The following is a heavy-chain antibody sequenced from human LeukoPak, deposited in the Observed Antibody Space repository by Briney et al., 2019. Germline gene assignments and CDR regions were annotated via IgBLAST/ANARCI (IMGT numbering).Heavy chain of an antibody. CDR2: INHSGST. V-gene: IGHV4-34*01. Sequence: SETLSLTCAVYGGSFSGYYWSWIRQPPGKGLEWIGEINHSGSTNYNPSLKSRVTISVDTSKNQFSLKLSSVTAADTAVYYCARGRLGDIVVVPAARGDWFDPWGQGTLVTVSS. J-gene: IGHJ5*02. CDR3: ARGRLGDIVVVPAARGDWFDP. D-gene: IGHD2-2*01. CDR1: GGSFSGYY.